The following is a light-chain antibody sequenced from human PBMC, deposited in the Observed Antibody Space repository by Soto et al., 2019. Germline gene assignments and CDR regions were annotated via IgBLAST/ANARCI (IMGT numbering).Light chain of an antibody. CDR1: QSISTW. J-gene: IGKJ2*01. Sequence: DIQMTQSPSTVSASVGDGVTITCRASQSISTWLAWYQQKPGKAPNLLIYDASTLESGGPSGFSGSGSGTEFTLTISSLQPDDSATYYCQQYNSYPYTFDQGTKLEIK. V-gene: IGKV1-5*01. CDR3: QQYNSYPYT. CDR2: DAS.